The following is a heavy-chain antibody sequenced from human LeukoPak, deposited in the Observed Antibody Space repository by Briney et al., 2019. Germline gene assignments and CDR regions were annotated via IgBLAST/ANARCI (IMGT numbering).Heavy chain of an antibody. D-gene: IGHD6-13*01. CDR1: GFTFSSYG. CDR3: ATGGIATALDY. Sequence: PGGSLRLSCAASGFTFSSYGMHWVRQAPGKGLEWVAFIRYDGSNKYYAGSVKGRFTISRDISKSTLYLQMNSLRPEDTALYYCATGGIATALDYWGQGTLVTVSS. CDR2: IRYDGSNK. J-gene: IGHJ4*02. V-gene: IGHV3-30*02.